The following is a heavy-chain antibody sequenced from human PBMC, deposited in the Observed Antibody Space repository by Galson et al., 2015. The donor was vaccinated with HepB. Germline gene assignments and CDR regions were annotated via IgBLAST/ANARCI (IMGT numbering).Heavy chain of an antibody. J-gene: IGHJ6*02. CDR3: ASHLSRPHYDFWSGPAAYYYYGMDV. D-gene: IGHD3-3*01. Sequence: SLRLSCAASGFTVSSNYMSWVRQAPGKGLEWVSVIYSGGSTYYADSVKGRFTISRDNSKNTLYLQMNSLRAEDAAVYYCASHLSRPHYDFWSGPAAYYYYGMDVWGQGTTVTVSS. CDR1: GFTVSSNY. CDR2: IYSGGST. V-gene: IGHV3-53*01.